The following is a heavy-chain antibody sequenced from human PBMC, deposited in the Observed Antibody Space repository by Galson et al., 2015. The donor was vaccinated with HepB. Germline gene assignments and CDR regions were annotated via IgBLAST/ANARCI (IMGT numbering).Heavy chain of an antibody. Sequence: SVKVSCKASGGTFSSYAISWVRQAPGQGLEWMGGIIPIFGTANYAQKFQGRVTITADKSTSTAYMELSSLRSEDTAVYYCARETWGGVIVIPAGSWGQGTLVTVSS. CDR1: GGTFSSYA. V-gene: IGHV1-69*06. J-gene: IGHJ5*02. D-gene: IGHD3-16*02. CDR2: IIPIFGTA. CDR3: ARETWGGVIVIPAGS.